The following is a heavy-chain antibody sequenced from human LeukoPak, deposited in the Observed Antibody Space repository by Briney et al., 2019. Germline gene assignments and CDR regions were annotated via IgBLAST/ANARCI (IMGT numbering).Heavy chain of an antibody. J-gene: IGHJ6*02. D-gene: IGHD5-18*01. CDR3: AKELNIGYSYGYDEKIYGMDV. CDR2: ISWDGGST. Sequence: GGSLRLSCAASGFTFDDYTMHWVRQAPGKGLEWVSLISWDGGSTYYADSVKGRFTISRDNSKNSLYLQMNSLRTEDTALYYCAKELNIGYSYGYDEKIYGMDVWGQGTTVTVSS. CDR1: GFTFDDYT. V-gene: IGHV3-43*01.